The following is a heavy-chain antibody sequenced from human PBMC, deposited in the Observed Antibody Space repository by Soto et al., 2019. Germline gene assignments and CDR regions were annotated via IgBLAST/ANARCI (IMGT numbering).Heavy chain of an antibody. CDR2: TYYRSKWYN. CDR1: GDSVSSNSAA. Sequence: QVQLQQSGPGLVKPSQTLSLTCAISGDSVSSNSAAWNWIRQSPSRGLEWLGRTYYRSKWYNDYAVSVKNRITINPDTSKNQFSLQLKSVTPEDTAVYYCARDQDCSGGGCYSNWFDPWGQGTLVTVSS. D-gene: IGHD2-15*01. J-gene: IGHJ5*02. CDR3: ARDQDCSGGGCYSNWFDP. V-gene: IGHV6-1*01.